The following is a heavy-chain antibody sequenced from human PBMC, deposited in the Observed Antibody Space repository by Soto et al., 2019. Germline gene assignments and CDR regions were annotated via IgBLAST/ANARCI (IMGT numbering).Heavy chain of an antibody. D-gene: IGHD6-19*01. V-gene: IGHV3-7*01. CDR2: IKQDGSEK. CDR1: GCKSVSYW. Sequence: GVSLRLCWRAAGCKSVSYWRSWVRQAPGKGLEWVANIKQDGSEKYYVDSVKGRFTISRDNAKNSLYLQMNSLRAEDTAVYYCARGPIAVAGHFDYWGQGTLVTVSS. J-gene: IGHJ4*02. CDR3: ARGPIAVAGHFDY.